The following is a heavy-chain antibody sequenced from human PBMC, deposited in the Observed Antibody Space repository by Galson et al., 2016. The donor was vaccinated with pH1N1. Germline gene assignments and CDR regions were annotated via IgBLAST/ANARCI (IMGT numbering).Heavy chain of an antibody. CDR3: ATGNESRPSTLAY. J-gene: IGHJ4*02. CDR2: IYSSGYT. CDR1: GFIVSSTY. V-gene: IGHV3-53*01. Sequence: SLRLSCAASGFIVSSTYMTWVRQAPGKGLESVLVIYSSGYTYYADSVRGRFTISRDNSKNRLYLQMNSLRAEDTAMDYCATGNESRPSTLAYWGQGTLVTVSS. D-gene: IGHD1-1*01.